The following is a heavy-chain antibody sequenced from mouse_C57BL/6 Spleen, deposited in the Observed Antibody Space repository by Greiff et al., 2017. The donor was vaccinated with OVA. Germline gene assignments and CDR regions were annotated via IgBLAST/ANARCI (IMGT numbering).Heavy chain of an antibody. CDR3: ARSGDYGSSYDWYFDV. V-gene: IGHV3-8*01. CDR1: GYSITSAY. J-gene: IGHJ1*03. Sequence: EVKLQESGPGLAKPSQTLSLTCSVTGYSITSAYWNWIRKFPGHKLEYMGYISYSGSTYYNPSLKSRISITRDTSKNQYYLQLNSVTTEDTATYYCARSGDYGSSYDWYFDVWGTGTTVTVSS. D-gene: IGHD1-1*01. CDR2: ISYSGST.